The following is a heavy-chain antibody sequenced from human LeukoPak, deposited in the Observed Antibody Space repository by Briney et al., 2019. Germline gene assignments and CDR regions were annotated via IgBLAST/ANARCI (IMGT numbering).Heavy chain of an antibody. CDR1: GFTFSSYA. J-gene: IGHJ4*02. V-gene: IGHV3-23*01. D-gene: IGHD3-10*01. CDR3: AKGAIWSKYYFDS. Sequence: GGSLRLSCAASGFTFSSYAMSWVRQAPGKGLEWVSTISGSGNKTYYADSVRGRFIISRDNSKNTLYLQMNSLRVEETAVYYCAKGAIWSKYYFDSWGQGTLVTVSS. CDR2: ISGSGNKT.